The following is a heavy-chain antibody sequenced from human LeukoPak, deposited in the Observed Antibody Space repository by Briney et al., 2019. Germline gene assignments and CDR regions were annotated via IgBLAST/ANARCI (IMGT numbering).Heavy chain of an antibody. V-gene: IGHV3-9*01. Sequence: GGSLRLSCVASGFSIYTYGMNWVRQAPGKGLEWVSGISWNSGSIGYADSVKGRFTISRDNAKNSLYLQMNSLRAEDTALYYCAKATHSSSNPFDYWGQGTLVTVSS. J-gene: IGHJ4*02. CDR1: GFSIYTYG. CDR2: ISWNSGSI. CDR3: AKATHSSSNPFDY. D-gene: IGHD6-13*01.